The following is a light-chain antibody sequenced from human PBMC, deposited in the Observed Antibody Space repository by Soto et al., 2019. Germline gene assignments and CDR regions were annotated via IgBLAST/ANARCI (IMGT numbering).Light chain of an antibody. J-gene: IGKJ1*01. V-gene: IGKV3-15*01. CDR1: QSVSSN. Sequence: EIVMTQSPATLSVSPGERATLSCRASQSVSSNLAWFQQKPGQAPRLLIYGASTRATGIPARFSGGGSGTEFTLTISSLQSEDFAVYYCHQYNNWPLRTFGQGTKVGIK. CDR3: HQYNNWPLRT. CDR2: GAS.